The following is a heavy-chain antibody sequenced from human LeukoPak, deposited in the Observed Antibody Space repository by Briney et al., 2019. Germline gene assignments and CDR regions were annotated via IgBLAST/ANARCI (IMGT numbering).Heavy chain of an antibody. CDR3: AVAAAGIGAFDI. D-gene: IGHD6-13*01. J-gene: IGHJ3*02. V-gene: IGHV4-59*03. CDR1: GGSISSYY. CDR2: IYYSGST. Sequence: PSETLSLTCTVSGGSISSYYWSWIRQPPGNGLEWIGYIYYSGSTNYNPSLKSRVTISVDTSKNQFSLKLSSVTAADTAVYYCAVAAAGIGAFDIWGQGTMVTVSS.